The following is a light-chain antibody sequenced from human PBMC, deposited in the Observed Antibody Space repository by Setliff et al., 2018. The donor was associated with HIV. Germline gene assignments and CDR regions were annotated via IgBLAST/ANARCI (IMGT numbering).Light chain of an antibody. Sequence: QSALTQPASVSGSPGQSITISCTGTSSDVGGYNHVSWYQQHPGKAPKVMIYDVSNRPSGVSYRFSGSKSGNTASLTISGLQAEDEADYYCSSYTSSSTLGVFGGGTK. V-gene: IGLV2-14*01. CDR1: SSDVGGYNH. CDR2: DVS. CDR3: SSYTSSSTLGV. J-gene: IGLJ2*01.